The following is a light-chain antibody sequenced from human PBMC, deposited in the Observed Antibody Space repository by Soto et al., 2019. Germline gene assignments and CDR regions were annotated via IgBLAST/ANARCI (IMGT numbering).Light chain of an antibody. V-gene: IGKV3-15*01. CDR3: QQSYSTPLT. J-gene: IGKJ4*01. Sequence: EIVMTQSPATLSVFPGERATLSCRASQSVSSNLAWYQQKPGQAPRLLIYGASTRTTGGPARFSGSGSGTEFTLTISSLQSEDFATYYCQQSYSTPLTFGGGTKVDIK. CDR2: GAS. CDR1: QSVSSN.